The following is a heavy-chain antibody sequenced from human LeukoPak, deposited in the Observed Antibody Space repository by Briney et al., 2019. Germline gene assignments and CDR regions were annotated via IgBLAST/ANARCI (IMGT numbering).Heavy chain of an antibody. V-gene: IGHV4-59*08. J-gene: IGHJ4*02. CDR2: IYYSGST. Sequence: SETLSLTCTVSGGSISSYHWSWIRQPPGKGLEWIGYIYYSGSTNYNPSLKSRVTISVDTSKNQFSLRLSSVTAADTAVYFCAKWASDNRAFDLWGQGTLVTVSS. D-gene: IGHD2-8*01. CDR3: AKWASDNRAFDL. CDR1: GGSISSYH.